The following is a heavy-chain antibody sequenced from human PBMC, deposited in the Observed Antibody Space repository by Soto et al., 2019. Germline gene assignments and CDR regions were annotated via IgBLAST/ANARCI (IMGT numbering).Heavy chain of an antibody. J-gene: IGHJ4*02. CDR2: INPSGGNT. D-gene: IGHD2-21*02. V-gene: IGHV1-46*01. CDR3: ARTYCGGDCPRRYFDY. CDR1: GYILASYY. Sequence: ASVKVSCKASGYILASYYMHWVRKAPGQGLEWMGMINPSGGNTNYAQRFQGRVTMTRDTSTSTVYMELSSLSSDDTAVYFCARTYCGGDCPRRYFDYWGQGTLVTVSS.